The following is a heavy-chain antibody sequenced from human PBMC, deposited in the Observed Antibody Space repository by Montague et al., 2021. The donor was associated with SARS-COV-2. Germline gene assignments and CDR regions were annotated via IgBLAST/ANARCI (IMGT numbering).Heavy chain of an antibody. CDR2: ISSSSSYI. D-gene: IGHD3-22*01. CDR1: GFTFSSYR. CDR3: ARDGDYYDSSGILDY. Sequence: SLRLSCAAPGFTFSSYRMNWVRQAPGKGLEWVSSISSSSSYIYYADSVKGRFTISRDNAKNSLYLQMNSLRAEDTAVYYCARDGDYYDSSGILDYWGQGTLVTVSS. V-gene: IGHV3-21*01. J-gene: IGHJ4*02.